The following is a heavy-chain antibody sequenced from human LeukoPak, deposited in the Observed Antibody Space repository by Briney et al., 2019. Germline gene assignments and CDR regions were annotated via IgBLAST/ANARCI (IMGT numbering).Heavy chain of an antibody. CDR1: GYTFTSYY. Sequence: ASAKVSCKASGYTFTSYYINWVRQDTREGLEGRGGMIPNSGNSAYAQKFQRRVTITRNTSIITASLLLSSLLSEDTAVYYCPRGRKYCSGGSCNSEPSRFDPWGHGTLVTVSS. CDR3: PRGRKYCSGGSCNSEPSRFDP. D-gene: IGHD2-15*01. V-gene: IGHV1-8*01. CDR2: MIPNSGNS. J-gene: IGHJ5*02.